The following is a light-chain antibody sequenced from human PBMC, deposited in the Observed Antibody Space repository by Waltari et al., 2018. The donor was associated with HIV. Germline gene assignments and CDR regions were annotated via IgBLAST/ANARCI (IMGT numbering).Light chain of an antibody. V-gene: IGKV1-NL1*01. CDR2: GTSN. Sequence: DIQMTQSPSSLSASVGDRVTITCRASQGITTSLAWYQQKPGQATKLLLYGTSNSVDTGVPSRFSGSGSGTDYTLTISSLQPEDFATYYCQQYYTSPCTFGQGTKVDIK. CDR1: QGITTS. CDR3: QQYYTSPCT. J-gene: IGKJ2*02.